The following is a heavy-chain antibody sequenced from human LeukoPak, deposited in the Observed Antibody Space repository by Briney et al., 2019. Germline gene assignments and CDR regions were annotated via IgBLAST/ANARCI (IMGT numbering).Heavy chain of an antibody. CDR1: GFTFSDYY. Sequence: GGSLRLSCAASGFTFSDYYMSWIRQAPGKGLEWVSYISSSCSTIYYADSVKGRFTISRDNTKNSLFLQMNSLRAEDTAVYYCARDLGDYYDSSGFFRVNDAFDIWGQGTMVTVSS. CDR2: ISSSCSTI. D-gene: IGHD3-22*01. J-gene: IGHJ3*02. CDR3: ARDLGDYYDSSGFFRVNDAFDI. V-gene: IGHV3-11*04.